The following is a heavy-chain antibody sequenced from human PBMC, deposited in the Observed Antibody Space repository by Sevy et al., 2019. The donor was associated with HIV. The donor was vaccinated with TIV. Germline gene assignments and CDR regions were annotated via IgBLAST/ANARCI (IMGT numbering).Heavy chain of an antibody. CDR1: GGSISRGQFY. J-gene: IGHJ2*01. CDR3: ARNVGDYVFRYFDL. Sequence: SETLSLTCTVSGGSISRGQFYWTWIRQPAGKGLEWIGRVHNTGSATYNPSLRNRVGMSIDTSKNQFSLILSSVTAADTAVYYCARNVGDYVFRYFDLWCRGTLVTVSS. CDR2: VHNTGSA. V-gene: IGHV4-61*02. D-gene: IGHD4-17*01.